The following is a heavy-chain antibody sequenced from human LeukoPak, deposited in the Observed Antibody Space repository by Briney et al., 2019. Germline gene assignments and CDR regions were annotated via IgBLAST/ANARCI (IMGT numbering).Heavy chain of an antibody. CDR2: ISAYNNNT. Sequence: ASVKVSCKASDHTFTNYGISWVRQAPGQGLEWMGWISAYNNNTNYAQKFQGRITMTTDTSTSTAYMELGSLRSDDAAMYFCARDKGYYDTSGYYAFDIWGQGTMVTVSS. CDR1: DHTFTNYG. V-gene: IGHV1-18*01. CDR3: ARDKGYYDTSGYYAFDI. J-gene: IGHJ3*02. D-gene: IGHD3-22*01.